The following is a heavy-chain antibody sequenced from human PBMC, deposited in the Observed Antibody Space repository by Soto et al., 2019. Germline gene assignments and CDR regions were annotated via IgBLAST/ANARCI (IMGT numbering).Heavy chain of an antibody. Sequence: GGSLRLSCAASGFTFSNYGMHWVRQAPGKGLEWVAVIWYDESSKYYADSVEGRFSISRDNSKNTLFLQMNSLRAEDTAVYHCARDDIPGRAVAIYGMDVWGQGTTVTVSS. V-gene: IGHV3-33*01. J-gene: IGHJ6*02. CDR3: ARDDIPGRAVAIYGMDV. D-gene: IGHD6-19*01. CDR2: IWYDESSK. CDR1: GFTFSNYG.